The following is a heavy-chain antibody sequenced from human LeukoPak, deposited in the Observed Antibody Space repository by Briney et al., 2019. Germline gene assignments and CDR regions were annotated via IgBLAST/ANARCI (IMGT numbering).Heavy chain of an antibody. CDR1: GFTLSSYA. CDR2: ISGSGGST. Sequence: PGGSLRLSCAASGFTLSSYAMSWVRQAPGKGLEWVSAISGSGGSTYYADSVKGRFTISRDNSKNTLYLQMNSLRAEDTAVYYCAKDLDSGSYYGDYWGQGTLVTVSS. J-gene: IGHJ4*02. V-gene: IGHV3-23*01. CDR3: AKDLDSGSYYGDY. D-gene: IGHD1-26*01.